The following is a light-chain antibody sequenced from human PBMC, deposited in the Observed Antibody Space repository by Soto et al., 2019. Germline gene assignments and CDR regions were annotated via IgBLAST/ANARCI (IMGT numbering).Light chain of an antibody. CDR1: NIGSRS. CDR2: DDS. J-gene: IGLJ3*02. Sequence: SYELTQSPSVSVAPRQTATITCGGNNIGSRSVHWYQQKSGQAPVLVVFDDSVRPSGIPERISGYNSGNTATLTISGVEAGDEADYYCQVWDTTSDHWMFGGGTKLTVL. CDR3: QVWDTTSDHWM. V-gene: IGLV3-21*02.